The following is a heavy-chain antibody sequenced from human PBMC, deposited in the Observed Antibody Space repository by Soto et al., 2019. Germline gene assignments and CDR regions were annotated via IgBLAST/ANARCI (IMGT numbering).Heavy chain of an antibody. CDR2: IRQDGTEK. V-gene: IGHV3-7*01. CDR1: GFTFSSYW. CDR3: ARGWATWYFDL. J-gene: IGHJ2*01. Sequence: EVQLVESGGGLVQPGGSLRLSCAASGFTFSSYWMNWVRQAPGKGLEWVANIRQDGTEKYYVDSVKGRFTISRDNAKNSLYLQINSLRAEDTAVYYCARGWATWYFDLWGRGTLVTVSS.